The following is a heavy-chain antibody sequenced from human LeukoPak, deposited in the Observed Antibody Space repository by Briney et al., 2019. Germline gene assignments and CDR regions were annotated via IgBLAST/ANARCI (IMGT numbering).Heavy chain of an antibody. CDR1: GDSISSGSYY. J-gene: IGHJ4*02. CDR3: ARDGGSKVVY. V-gene: IGHV4-61*02. D-gene: IGHD3-16*01. Sequence: SETLSLTCTVSGDSISSGSYYWGWIRQPAGKGLEWIGRIYTSGSTNYNPSLKSRVTISVDTSKNQFSLKLSSVTAAGTAVYYCARDGGSKVVYWGQGTLVTVSS. CDR2: IYTSGST.